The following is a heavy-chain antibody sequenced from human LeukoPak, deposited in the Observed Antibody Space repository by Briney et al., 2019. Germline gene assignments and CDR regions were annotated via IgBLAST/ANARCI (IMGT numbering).Heavy chain of an antibody. CDR2: ISGSGGST. D-gene: IGHD6-13*01. CDR3: AKGASSWYVLGFDY. J-gene: IGHJ4*02. CDR1: GFTFSSYA. V-gene: IGHV3-23*01. Sequence: GGSLRLSCAASGFTFSSYAMSWVRQAPGKGLEWVSAISGSGGSTYYADSVKGRLTISGDNSKNTLYLQMNSLRAEDTAVYYCAKGASSWYVLGFDYWGQGTLVTVSS.